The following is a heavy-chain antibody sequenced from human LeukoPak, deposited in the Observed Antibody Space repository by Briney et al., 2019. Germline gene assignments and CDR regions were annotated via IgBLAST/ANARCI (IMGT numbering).Heavy chain of an antibody. CDR3: AKVSLTYDILTGYYPGYFDY. V-gene: IGHV3-23*01. D-gene: IGHD3-9*01. CDR1: GFTFSSYA. J-gene: IGHJ4*02. CDR2: ISGSGGST. Sequence: PGGSLRLSCAASGFTFSSYAMSWVRQAPGKGLEWVSAISGSGGSTYYADSVQGRFTISRDNSKNTLYLQMNSLRAEDTAVYYCAKVSLTYDILTGYYPGYFDYWGQGTLVTVSS.